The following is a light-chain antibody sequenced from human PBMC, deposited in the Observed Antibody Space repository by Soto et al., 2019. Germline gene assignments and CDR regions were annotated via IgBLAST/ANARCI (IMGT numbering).Light chain of an antibody. CDR2: DAS. V-gene: IGKV3-20*01. Sequence: EIVLTQSPGTLSLSPGERATLSCRASQSVSSSYLVWYQQKPGQAPRLLIYDASSRATGIPDRFSGSGSGTDFTLTISSLEPEDFAVYYCQQYGRSPWTFGQGTKVEIK. J-gene: IGKJ1*01. CDR1: QSVSSSY. CDR3: QQYGRSPWT.